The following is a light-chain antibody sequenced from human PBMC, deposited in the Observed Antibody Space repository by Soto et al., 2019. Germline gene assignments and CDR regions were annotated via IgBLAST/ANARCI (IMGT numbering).Light chain of an antibody. CDR1: QSVSSN. Sequence: EIVMPQSPGPLSFSPGERSTLSRMASQSVSSNLALYRQKPGQSPRLLFYGVSSMATGIPDRFSGSGSGTYFTLTISCLEPEDFAVYYSQQYVSSPALTFGGGTKVDIK. J-gene: IGKJ4*01. CDR2: GVS. V-gene: IGKV3-20*01. CDR3: QQYVSSPALT.